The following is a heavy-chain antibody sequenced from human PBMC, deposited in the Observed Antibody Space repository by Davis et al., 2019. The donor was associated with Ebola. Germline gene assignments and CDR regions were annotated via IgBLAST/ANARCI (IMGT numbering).Heavy chain of an antibody. V-gene: IGHV3-9*01. CDR2: ISWNSGNI. J-gene: IGHJ3*02. CDR3: AKGRVEMATVTVDAFDI. CDR1: GFTFDDYA. Sequence: PGGSLRLSCAASGFTFDDYAMHWVRQAPGKGLQWVSGISWNSGNIAYADSVKGRFTISRDNANNSLYLQMNTLRAEDTALYYCAKGRVEMATVTVDAFDIWGQGTMVTVSS. D-gene: IGHD5-24*01.